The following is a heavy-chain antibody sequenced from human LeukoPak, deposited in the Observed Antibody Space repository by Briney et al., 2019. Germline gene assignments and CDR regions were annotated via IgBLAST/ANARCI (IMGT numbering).Heavy chain of an antibody. D-gene: IGHD3-9*01. CDR2: ISYDGSNK. J-gene: IGHJ4*02. V-gene: IGHV3-30*04. Sequence: GGSLRLSCAASGFTFSSYAMHWVRQAPGKGLEWVAVISYDGSNKYYADSVKGRFTISRDNSKNTLYLQMNSLRAEDTAVYYCARDPVLRYFDWSLAPYYFDYWGQGTLVTVSS. CDR3: ARDPVLRYFDWSLAPYYFDY. CDR1: GFTFSSYA.